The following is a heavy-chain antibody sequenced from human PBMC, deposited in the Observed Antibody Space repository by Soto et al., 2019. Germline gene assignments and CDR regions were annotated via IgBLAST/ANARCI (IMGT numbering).Heavy chain of an antibody. CDR3: ARIGWGGDS. Sequence: QVQLQESGPGRVKPSETLSLTCSVSGGSVRTGSYHWSWIRQPTGKGLEWIGFIPNNGSPDYNPSLTSRVVVSIDRSKNQFSLKVNSVTAADTAVYFCARIGWGGDSWGQGTLVTVSS. D-gene: IGHD7-27*01. V-gene: IGHV4-61*01. J-gene: IGHJ4*02. CDR1: GGSVRTGSYH. CDR2: IPNNGSP.